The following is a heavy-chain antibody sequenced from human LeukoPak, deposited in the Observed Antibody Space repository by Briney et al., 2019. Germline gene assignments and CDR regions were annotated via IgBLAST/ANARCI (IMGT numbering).Heavy chain of an antibody. CDR1: GFTFSSYS. J-gene: IGHJ5*02. V-gene: IGHV3-48*01. CDR2: ISSASNTI. CDR3: ARDGWFGDYNWFDP. D-gene: IGHD3-10*01. Sequence: RPGESLRLSCAASGFTFSSYSMNWVRQAPGKGLEWVSYISSASNTIYYADSVKGRFTISRDNAKNSLYLQMNSLRAEDTAMYYCARDGWFGDYNWFDPWGQGTLVTVSS.